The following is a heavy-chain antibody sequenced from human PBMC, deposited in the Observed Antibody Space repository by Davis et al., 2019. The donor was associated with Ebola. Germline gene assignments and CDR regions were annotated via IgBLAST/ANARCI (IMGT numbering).Heavy chain of an antibody. Sequence: MPGGSLRLSCAVYGGSFSGYYWSWIRQPPGKGLEWIGEINHSGSTNYNPSLKSRVTISVDTSKNQFSLKLSSVTAADTAVYYCASPFYGDNWSFDLWGRGTLVIVSS. CDR1: GGSFSGYY. D-gene: IGHD4-17*01. CDR3: ASPFYGDNWSFDL. CDR2: INHSGST. J-gene: IGHJ2*01. V-gene: IGHV4-34*01.